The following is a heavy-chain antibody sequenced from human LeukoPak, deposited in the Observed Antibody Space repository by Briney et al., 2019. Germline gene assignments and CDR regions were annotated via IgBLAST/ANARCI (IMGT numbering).Heavy chain of an antibody. CDR3: ATRYCSGGSCCLGY. CDR2: ISGSGGST. Sequence: GGSLRLSCAASGFTFSSYAMSWVRQAPGKGLEWVSAISGSGGSTYYADSVKGRFTISRDNSKNTLYLQMNSLRAEDTAVYYCATRYCSGGSCCLGYWGRGTLVTVSS. J-gene: IGHJ4*02. D-gene: IGHD2-15*01. V-gene: IGHV3-23*01. CDR1: GFTFSSYA.